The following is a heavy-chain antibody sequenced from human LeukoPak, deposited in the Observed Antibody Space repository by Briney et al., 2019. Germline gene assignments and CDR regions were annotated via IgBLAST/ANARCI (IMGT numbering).Heavy chain of an antibody. CDR3: AKGNPGIAVTGHRFFDY. Sequence: GGSLRLSCAASGFTFSSYWMSWVRQAPGKGLDWVAVISYDGSNKYYADSVKGRFTISRDNSKNTLYLQMNSLRAEDTAVYYCAKGNPGIAVTGHRFFDYWGQGTLVTVSS. V-gene: IGHV3-30*18. J-gene: IGHJ4*02. CDR1: GFTFSSYW. CDR2: ISYDGSNK. D-gene: IGHD6-19*01.